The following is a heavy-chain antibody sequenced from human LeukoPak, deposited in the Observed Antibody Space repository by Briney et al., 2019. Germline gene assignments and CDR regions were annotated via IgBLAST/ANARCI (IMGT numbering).Heavy chain of an antibody. J-gene: IGHJ4*02. CDR3: AKRYGDSEGN. CDR2: ISGSGTST. Sequence: GGSLRLSCAASGFTFSSYAMSWVRQAPGKGPEWVSAISGSGTSTYYADSVKGRFTISRDNSKNTLYLQMNFLRAEDTAVYYCAKRYGDSEGNWGQGTLVTVSS. CDR1: GFTFSSYA. D-gene: IGHD4-17*01. V-gene: IGHV3-23*01.